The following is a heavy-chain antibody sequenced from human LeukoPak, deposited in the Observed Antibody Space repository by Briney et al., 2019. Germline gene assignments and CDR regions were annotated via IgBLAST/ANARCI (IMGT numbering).Heavy chain of an antibody. V-gene: IGHV3-30*02. CDR1: GFTFSSYG. Sequence: GGSLRLSCAASGFTFSSYGMHWVRQAPGKGLEWVAFIRYDGSKYYADSVKGRFTISRDNAKNSLYLQMNSLRAEDTAVYYCARVLQKQWHPDAFDIWGQGTMVTVSS. D-gene: IGHD6-19*01. CDR2: IRYDGSK. CDR3: ARVLQKQWHPDAFDI. J-gene: IGHJ3*02.